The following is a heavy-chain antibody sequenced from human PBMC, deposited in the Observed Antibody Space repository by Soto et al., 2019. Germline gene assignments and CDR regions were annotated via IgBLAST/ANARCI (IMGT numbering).Heavy chain of an antibody. CDR1: GGSISSSSYY. D-gene: IGHD1-26*01. V-gene: IGHV4-39*01. Sequence: KQSQTLSLTCTVSGGSISSSSYYWGWIRQPPGKGLEWIGSIYYSGSTYYNPSLKSRVTISVDTSKNQFSLKLSSVTAADTAVYYCARGEWVIDYWGQGTLVTVSS. CDR2: IYYSGST. J-gene: IGHJ4*02. CDR3: ARGEWVIDY.